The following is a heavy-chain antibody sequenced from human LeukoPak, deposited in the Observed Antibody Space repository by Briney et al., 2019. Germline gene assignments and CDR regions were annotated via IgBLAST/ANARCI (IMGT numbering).Heavy chain of an antibody. CDR2: IIPIFGTA. J-gene: IGHJ3*02. CDR3: ARGLYSGSWYSDAFDI. D-gene: IGHD6-13*01. Sequence: ASVKVSCKASGGTFSSYAISWVRQAPGQGLEWMGRIIPIFGTANYAQKFQGRVTITTDESTSTAYMELSSLRSEDTAVYYCARGLYSGSWYSDAFDIWGQGTMVTVSS. V-gene: IGHV1-69*05. CDR1: GGTFSSYA.